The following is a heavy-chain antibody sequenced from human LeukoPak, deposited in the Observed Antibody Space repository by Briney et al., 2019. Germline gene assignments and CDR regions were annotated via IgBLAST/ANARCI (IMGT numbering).Heavy chain of an antibody. CDR2: IKQDGSEK. CDR1: GFTFGDHA. J-gene: IGHJ4*02. D-gene: IGHD1-26*01. V-gene: IGHV3-7*01. Sequence: GGSLRLSCTASGFTFGDHAMSWARQAPGKGLEWVANIKQDGSEKNYLGSVKGRFTISRDNAKNSLYLQMNSLRAEDTAVYYCYVGPTDYWGQGTLVTVSS. CDR3: YVGPTDY.